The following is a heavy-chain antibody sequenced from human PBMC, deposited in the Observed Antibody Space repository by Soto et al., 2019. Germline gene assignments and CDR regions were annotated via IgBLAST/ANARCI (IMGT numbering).Heavy chain of an antibody. J-gene: IGHJ5*02. CDR1: GYTFTSYG. CDR2: ISAYNGNT. CDR3: ARVLEYCSGGSCYPDWFDP. V-gene: IGHV1-18*01. Sequence: QVQLVQSGAEVKKPGASVKVSCKASGYTFTSYGISWVRQAPGQGLESMGWISAYNGNTNYAQKLQGRVTMTTDTSTSTAYMELRSLRSDDTAVYYCARVLEYCSGGSCYPDWFDPWGQGTLVTVSS. D-gene: IGHD2-15*01.